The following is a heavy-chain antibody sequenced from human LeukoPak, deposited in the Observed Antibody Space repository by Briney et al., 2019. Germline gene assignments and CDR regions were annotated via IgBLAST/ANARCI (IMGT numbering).Heavy chain of an antibody. CDR2: INHSGST. J-gene: IGHJ3*02. D-gene: IGHD3-10*01. V-gene: IGHV4-34*01. CDR3: ARAGPYYYGSGSYYNSAFDI. CDR1: GGSFSDYY. Sequence: PSETLSLTCAVYGGSFSDYYWSWIRQPPGKGLEWIGEINHSGSTNYIPSLKSRVTISVDTSKDQFSLKLSSVTAADTTVYYCARAGPYYYGSGSYYNSAFDIWGQGTMVTVSS.